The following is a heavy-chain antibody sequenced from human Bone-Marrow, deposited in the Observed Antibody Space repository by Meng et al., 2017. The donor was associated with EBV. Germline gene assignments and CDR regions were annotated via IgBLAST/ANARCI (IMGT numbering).Heavy chain of an antibody. J-gene: IGHJ4*02. D-gene: IGHD6-19*01. V-gene: IGHV4-39*01. CDR1: GGSISSSSYY. Sequence: LQLQESGPGLVKPSETLSLTCPVSGGSISSSSYYWGWIRQPPGKGLEWIGSIYYSGSTYYNPSLKSRVTISVDTSKNQFSLKLSSVTAADTAVYYCARLGAVAGEGDYWGQGTLVTVSS. CDR3: ARLGAVAGEGDY. CDR2: IYYSGST.